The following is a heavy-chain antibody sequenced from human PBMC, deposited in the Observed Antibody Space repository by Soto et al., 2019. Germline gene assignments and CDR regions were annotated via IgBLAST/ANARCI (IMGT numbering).Heavy chain of an antibody. CDR1: GFTFSSYG. J-gene: IGHJ4*02. D-gene: IGHD3-22*01. CDR3: ARDSGPDYYDSSGYYALVDY. V-gene: IGHV3-33*01. Sequence: GGSLRLSCAASGFTFSSYGIHWVRQAPGKGLEWVAVIWYDGSNKYYADSVKGRFTISRDNSKNTLYLQMNSLRAEDTTVYYCARDSGPDYYDSSGYYALVDYWGQGTLVSVSS. CDR2: IWYDGSNK.